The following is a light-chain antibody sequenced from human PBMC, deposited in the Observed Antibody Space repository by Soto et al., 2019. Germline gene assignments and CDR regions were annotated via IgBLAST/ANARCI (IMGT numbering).Light chain of an antibody. CDR3: QQTYTFGFT. V-gene: IGKV1-39*01. CDR2: AAS. CDR1: QNINTY. J-gene: IGKJ3*01. Sequence: DIQMPQSPSSLSASIGDRVIITCRASQNINTYLNWYQQRPGKAPELLIFAASSLQSGVPSRFSGSVSGTDFTLTISSLQPEDFATYYCQQTYTFGFTFGPGTTVDIK.